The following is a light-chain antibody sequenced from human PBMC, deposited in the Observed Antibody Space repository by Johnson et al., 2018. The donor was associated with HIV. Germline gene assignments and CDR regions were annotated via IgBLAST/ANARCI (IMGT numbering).Light chain of an antibody. CDR1: SSNIGNNY. CDR3: GTWDSSLSAYV. Sequence: QPVLTQPPSVSAAPGQKVTISCSGSSSNIGNNYVSWYQQLPGTAPKLLIYENNKRPPGIPDRFSGSKSGTSATLGITGLQTGDGADYYCGTWDSSLSAYVFGTGTKVTVL. CDR2: ENN. J-gene: IGLJ1*01. V-gene: IGLV1-51*02.